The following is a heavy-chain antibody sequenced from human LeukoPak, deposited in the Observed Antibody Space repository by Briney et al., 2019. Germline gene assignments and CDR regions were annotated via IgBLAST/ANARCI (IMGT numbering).Heavy chain of an antibody. Sequence: MTSETPSLTCSVSGGSISNSYWSWIRQPAGKGLEWIGYIYYSGSTYYNPSLKSRVTISVDTSKNQFSLKLSSVTAADTAVYYCARDRIAAAGTGDAFDIWGQGTMVTVSS. V-gene: IGHV4-59*06. D-gene: IGHD6-13*01. CDR3: ARDRIAAAGTGDAFDI. CDR2: IYYSGST. CDR1: GGSISNSY. J-gene: IGHJ3*02.